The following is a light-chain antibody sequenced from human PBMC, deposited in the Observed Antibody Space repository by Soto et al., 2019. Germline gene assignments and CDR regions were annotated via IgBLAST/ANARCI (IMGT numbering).Light chain of an antibody. J-gene: IGKJ1*01. Sequence: EIVLTQSPATLSLSPGERATLSCRASQSVSGFLAWFQQKPGQAPRLLIYDASKRATGIPARFSGSGFGTDYTLTISSLEPEDFAVYYCKQRSEWRTFGQGTKVDIK. CDR1: QSVSGF. V-gene: IGKV3-11*01. CDR3: KQRSEWRT. CDR2: DAS.